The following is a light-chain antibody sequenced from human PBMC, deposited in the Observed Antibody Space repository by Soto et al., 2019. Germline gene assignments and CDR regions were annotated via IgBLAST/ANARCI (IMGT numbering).Light chain of an antibody. V-gene: IGKV3-11*01. CDR3: QQRSNRLT. J-gene: IGKJ4*01. CDR2: GAS. CDR1: QSVSNF. Sequence: EIVLTQSPATLSLSPGERATLSCRASQSVSNFLAWYQQKPGQAPRLLLYGASNRTTGTPARFSGSGSGTDFPLTISSLEPEDSAVYYCQQRSNRLTFGGGTKVELK.